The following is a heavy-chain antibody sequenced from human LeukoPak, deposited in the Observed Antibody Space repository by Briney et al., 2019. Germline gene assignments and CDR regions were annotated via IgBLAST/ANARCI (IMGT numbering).Heavy chain of an antibody. V-gene: IGHV1-69*05. CDR3: AITVTTLRLPRPVDYYYYYMDV. CDR1: VGTFSSYP. J-gene: IGHJ6*03. Sequence: SVKVSCKASVGTFSSYPINWVQQAPGQGLEWMGRIIPIFGTANYAQKFQGRVTITTDESTSTAYMELSSLRSEDTAVYYCAITVTTLRLPRPVDYYYYYMDVWGKGTTVTVSS. CDR2: IIPIFGTA. D-gene: IGHD4-17*01.